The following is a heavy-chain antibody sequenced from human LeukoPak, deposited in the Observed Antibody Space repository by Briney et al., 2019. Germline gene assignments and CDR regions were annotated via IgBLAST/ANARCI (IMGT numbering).Heavy chain of an antibody. J-gene: IGHJ3*02. D-gene: IGHD4-17*01. V-gene: IGHV3-53*01. CDR3: ARDLGDLHAFDI. CDR1: GFTVSSNY. Sequence: GGSLRLSCATSGFTVSSNYMSWVRQAPGKGLEWVSVIYSGGSTYYADSVKGRFTISRDNSKNTLYLQMNSLRAEDTAVYYCARDLGDLHAFDIWGQGTMVTVSS. CDR2: IYSGGST.